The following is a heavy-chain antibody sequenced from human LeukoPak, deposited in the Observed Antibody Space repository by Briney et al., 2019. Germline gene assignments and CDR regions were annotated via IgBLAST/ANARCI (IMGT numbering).Heavy chain of an antibody. J-gene: IGHJ6*03. CDR3: AAPSSPTDYYYYYYMDV. CDR1: GGSISSNSYY. V-gene: IGHV4-39*01. CDR2: IYYSGST. Sequence: SETLSLTCTVSGGSISSNSYYWGWIRQPPGKGLEWIGSIYYSGSTYYNPSLKSRVTISVDTSKNQFSLKLSSVTAADTAVYYCAAPSSPTDYYYYYYMDVWGKGTTVTISS.